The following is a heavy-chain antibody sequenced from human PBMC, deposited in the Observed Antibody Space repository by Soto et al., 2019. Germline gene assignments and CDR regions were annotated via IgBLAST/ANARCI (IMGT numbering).Heavy chain of an antibody. CDR2: ISYDGSNK. CDR3: PRLCDY. CDR1: GFTFISLS. V-gene: IGHV3-30-3*01. Sequence: GVSIKRSCTASGFTFISLSMHWVRQAPGKGLEWVAVISYDGSNKYYADSVKGRFTISRNNSKNTLYLQMNSLIAEDTAVYYCPRLCDYWGQGILVTVS. J-gene: IGHJ4*02.